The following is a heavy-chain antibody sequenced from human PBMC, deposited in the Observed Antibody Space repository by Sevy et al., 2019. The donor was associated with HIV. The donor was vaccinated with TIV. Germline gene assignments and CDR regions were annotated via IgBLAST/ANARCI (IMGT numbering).Heavy chain of an antibody. Sequence: SETLSLTCSISGGTIVSSGHYWGWIRQTPGKGLEWIGSIYYNGHTFYTPSLKSRLTISIDTSKNQFSLTLSSVTVADTAVYFCAREAGGYDYHYGMDVWGQGTTVTVSS. V-gene: IGHV4-39*02. D-gene: IGHD5-12*01. CDR1: GGTIVSSGHY. CDR2: IYYNGHT. J-gene: IGHJ6*02. CDR3: AREAGGYDYHYGMDV.